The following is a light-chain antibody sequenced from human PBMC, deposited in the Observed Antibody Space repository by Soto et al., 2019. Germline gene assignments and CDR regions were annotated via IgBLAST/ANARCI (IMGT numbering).Light chain of an antibody. CDR3: CSYAGSSTYV. CDR1: SSDVGSYNL. V-gene: IGLV2-23*01. CDR2: EGS. J-gene: IGLJ1*01. Sequence: QSDLTQPASVSVFPGQSTSISCTRTSSDVGSYNLVSWYQQHPGKAPKLMIYEGSKRPSGVSNRFSGSKSGNTASLTISGLQAEDEADYYCCSYAGSSTYVFGTGTKVTVL.